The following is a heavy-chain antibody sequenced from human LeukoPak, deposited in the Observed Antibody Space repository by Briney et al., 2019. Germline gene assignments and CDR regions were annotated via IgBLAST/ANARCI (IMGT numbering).Heavy chain of an antibody. J-gene: IGHJ5*01. CDR3: AKDSSGWYHWFDS. V-gene: IGHV3-23*01. CDR2: ISGSGGNT. D-gene: IGHD6-19*01. CDR1: GFTFNNYD. Sequence: GGSLRLSCAASGFTFNNYDMSWVRQAPGKGLEWVSGISGSGGNTYYVDSVKGRFIISRDNAKNTLYLQTKSLRAEDTAVYYCAKDSSGWYHWFDSWGQGILVTVSS.